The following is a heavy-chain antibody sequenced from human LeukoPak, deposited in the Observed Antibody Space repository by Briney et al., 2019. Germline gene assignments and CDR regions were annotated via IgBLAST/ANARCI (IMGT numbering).Heavy chain of an antibody. CDR1: GFTVSSNY. CDR2: IYSGGST. V-gene: IGHV3-53*01. J-gene: IGHJ6*02. Sequence: GGSLRLSCAASGFTVSSNYMSWVRQAPGKGLEWVSVIYSGGSTYYADSVKGRFTISRDNSKNTLYLQMNSLRAEDTAVYYCARGATMVRGVTPLDYGMDVWGQGTRVTVSS. CDR3: ARGATMVRGVTPLDYGMDV. D-gene: IGHD3-10*01.